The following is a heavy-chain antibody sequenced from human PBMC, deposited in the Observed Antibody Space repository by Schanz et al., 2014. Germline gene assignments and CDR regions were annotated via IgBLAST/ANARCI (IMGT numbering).Heavy chain of an antibody. V-gene: IGHV1-69*08. CDR3: ARDFSAYVGNYFDY. CDR1: GGTFSTYT. Sequence: QVQLVQSGAEVKKPGSSVKVSCKASGGTFSTYTISWVRQAPGQGLEWMGRIIPILGIANYAQKFQGRVTITRDTSTSTSYMELTSLRFDDTAVYYCARDFSAYVGNYFDYWGQGTLVTVSS. CDR2: IIPILGIA. D-gene: IGHD5-12*01. J-gene: IGHJ4*02.